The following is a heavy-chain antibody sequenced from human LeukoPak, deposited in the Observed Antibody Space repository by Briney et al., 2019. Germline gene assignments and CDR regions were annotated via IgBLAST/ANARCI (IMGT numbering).Heavy chain of an antibody. Sequence: PSETLSLTCAVYGGSFSGYYWSWIRQPPGKGLEWIGRIYTSGSTNYNPSLKSRVTMSVDTSKNQFSLKLSPVTAADTAVYYCARDGLTGYYSDYWGQGTLVTVSS. V-gene: IGHV4-4*07. D-gene: IGHD3-9*01. CDR1: GGSFSGYY. CDR3: ARDGLTGYYSDY. J-gene: IGHJ4*02. CDR2: IYTSGST.